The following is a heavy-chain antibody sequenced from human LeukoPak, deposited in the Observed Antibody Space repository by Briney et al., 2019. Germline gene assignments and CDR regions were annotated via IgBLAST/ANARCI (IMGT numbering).Heavy chain of an antibody. V-gene: IGHV1-46*01. CDR2: IIPSGGTT. J-gene: IGHJ4*02. Sequence: ASVKVSCKASGYTFTSFYIHWVRQAPGQGLEWMGVIIPSGGTTTYAPKFQGRVTMTRDTSTSTVYMELSSLRSEDAAVYYCARDRAYNNDWADYWGQGTLVTVSS. CDR3: ARDRAYNNDWADY. D-gene: IGHD3-9*01. CDR1: GYTFTSFY.